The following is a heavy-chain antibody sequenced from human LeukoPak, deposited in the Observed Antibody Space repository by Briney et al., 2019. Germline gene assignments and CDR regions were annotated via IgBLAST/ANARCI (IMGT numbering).Heavy chain of an antibody. Sequence: SVKVSCKASGYTFTGYYMHCVRQAPRQGREWMGWIISNSGGTNYAQKFQGRVTMTRDTSISTAYMELSRLRSDDTTVYYCARDRGGYSYGLGNNWFDPWGQGTLVTVSS. CDR3: ARDRGGYSYGLGNNWFDP. V-gene: IGHV1-2*02. CDR2: IISNSGGT. D-gene: IGHD5-18*01. J-gene: IGHJ5*02. CDR1: GYTFTGYY.